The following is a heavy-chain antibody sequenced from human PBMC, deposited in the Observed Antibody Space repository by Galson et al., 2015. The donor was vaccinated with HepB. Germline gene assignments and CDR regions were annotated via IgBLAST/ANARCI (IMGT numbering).Heavy chain of an antibody. J-gene: IGHJ4*02. Sequence: SLRLSCAASGFTFSNAWMSWVRQAPGKGLEWVGRIKSKPDGGKTDYAAPVKGRFTIPRDDSKNTLYLQMNSLKTEDTAVYYCTTAPYCGGDCRDYWGQGTLVTVSS. CDR3: TTAPYCGGDCRDY. CDR1: GFTFSNAW. CDR2: IKSKPDGGKT. D-gene: IGHD2-21*01. V-gene: IGHV3-15*01.